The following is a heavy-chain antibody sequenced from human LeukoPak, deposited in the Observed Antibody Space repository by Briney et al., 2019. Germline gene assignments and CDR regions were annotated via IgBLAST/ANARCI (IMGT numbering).Heavy chain of an antibody. CDR3: AKDRQWLVYVHYYYMDV. Sequence: GGSLRLSCAASGFTFSSYGMHWVRQAPGKGLEWVAVISYDGSNKYYADSVKGRFTISRDNSKNTLYLQMNSLRAEDTAVYYCAKDRQWLVYVHYYYMDVWGKGTTVTVSS. CDR1: GFTFSSYG. D-gene: IGHD6-19*01. CDR2: ISYDGSNK. J-gene: IGHJ6*03. V-gene: IGHV3-30*18.